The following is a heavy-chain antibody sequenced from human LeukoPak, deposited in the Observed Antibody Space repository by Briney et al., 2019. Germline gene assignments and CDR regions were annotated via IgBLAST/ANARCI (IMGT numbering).Heavy chain of an antibody. D-gene: IGHD6-19*01. CDR1: DDSIYTNKW. CDR3: ANHMAVTGTIGFDD. CDR2: VSQTGTT. V-gene: IGHV4-4*02. J-gene: IGHJ4*02. Sequence: PSGTLSLTCAVFDDSIYTNKWWGWVGQPPGKGLEWSEEVSQTGTTYDDPSITGRITISEDRSRNQYSLTLRSATAEDTGVYYCANHMAVTGTIGFDDWGQGIPVTVSS.